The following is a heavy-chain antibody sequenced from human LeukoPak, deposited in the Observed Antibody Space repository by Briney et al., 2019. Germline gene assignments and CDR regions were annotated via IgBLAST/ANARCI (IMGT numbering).Heavy chain of an antibody. J-gene: IGHJ3*02. Sequence: ASVKVSCKASGGTFSSYAISWVRQAPGQGLEWMGRIIPILGIANYAQKFQGRVTITADKSTSTAYMELSSLRSEDTAVYYCAREGYSYGNDAFDIWGQGTMVTVSS. CDR1: GGTFSSYA. CDR2: IIPILGIA. V-gene: IGHV1-69*04. D-gene: IGHD5-18*01. CDR3: AREGYSYGNDAFDI.